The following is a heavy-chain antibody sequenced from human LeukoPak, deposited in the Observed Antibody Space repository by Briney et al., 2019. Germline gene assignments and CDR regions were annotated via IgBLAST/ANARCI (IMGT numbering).Heavy chain of an antibody. D-gene: IGHD7-27*01. Sequence: PGRSLRLSCAASGFTFDDYAMHWVRQAPGKGLEWVSGISWNSGSIGYADSVKGRFTISRDNAKNSLYLQMNSLRAEDTAVYYCARDQWVGYITGDYAFDIWGQGTMVTVSS. CDR3: ARDQWVGYITGDYAFDI. V-gene: IGHV3-9*01. J-gene: IGHJ3*02. CDR1: GFTFDDYA. CDR2: ISWNSGSI.